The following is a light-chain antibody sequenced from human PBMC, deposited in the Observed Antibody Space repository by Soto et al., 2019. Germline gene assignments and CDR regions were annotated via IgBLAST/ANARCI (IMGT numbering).Light chain of an antibody. CDR3: SSYTTSSTRV. Sequence: QSALTQTASVSGSPGQSITISCTGTSSDVGGYNIVSWYQQHPGKAPKLIIHEVTNRPSEVSGRFSGSKSGNTASLTISGLQAEDEADYYCSSYTTSSTRVFGPGTKVTVL. CDR2: EVT. J-gene: IGLJ1*01. V-gene: IGLV2-14*03. CDR1: SSDVGGYNI.